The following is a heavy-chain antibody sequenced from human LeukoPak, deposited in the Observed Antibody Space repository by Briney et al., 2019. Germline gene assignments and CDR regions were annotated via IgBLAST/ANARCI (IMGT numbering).Heavy chain of an antibody. D-gene: IGHD3-22*01. V-gene: IGHV3-23*01. J-gene: IGHJ4*02. CDR1: GFIVSNNY. CDR3: AKYDYYDSSGYYGSFSDY. Sequence: PGGSLKLSCAASGFIVSNNYMTWVRQAPGKGLEWVSAISGSGGSTYYADSVKGRFTISRDNSKNTLYLQMNSLRAEDTAVYYCAKYDYYDSSGYYGSFSDYWGQGTLVTVSS. CDR2: ISGSGGST.